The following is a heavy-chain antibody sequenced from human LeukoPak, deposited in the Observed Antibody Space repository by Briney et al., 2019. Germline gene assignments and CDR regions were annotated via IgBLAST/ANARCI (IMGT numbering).Heavy chain of an antibody. CDR3: ARDGYNPIDY. J-gene: IGHJ4*02. Sequence: SETLSLTCTVSGGSISSSSYYWGWIRQPPGKGLEWIGTIYYSGSTYYNPSLKSRVTISLDTSKNQFSLRLTSVTAADTALYYCARDGYNPIDYWGQGTLVTVSS. D-gene: IGHD5-24*01. CDR2: IYYSGST. V-gene: IGHV4-39*02. CDR1: GGSISSSSYY.